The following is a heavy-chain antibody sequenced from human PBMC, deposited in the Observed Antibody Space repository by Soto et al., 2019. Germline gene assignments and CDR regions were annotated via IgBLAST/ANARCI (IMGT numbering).Heavy chain of an antibody. Sequence: QITLKESGPTLVKPTQTLTLTCTFSGFSLSTSGVGVGWSRPPPGKALEWLARIYWDDDVRYSPSLKNRLTITKDTSKNQVVLTMTNMDPVDTATYYCAHSIAPRSFRHWGQGTLVTVSS. CDR2: IYWDDDV. CDR3: AHSIAPRSFRH. V-gene: IGHV2-5*02. D-gene: IGHD2-15*01. CDR1: GFSLSTSGVG. J-gene: IGHJ1*01.